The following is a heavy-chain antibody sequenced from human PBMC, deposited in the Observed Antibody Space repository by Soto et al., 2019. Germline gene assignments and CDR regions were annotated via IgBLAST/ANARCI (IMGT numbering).Heavy chain of an antibody. D-gene: IGHD2-21*02. CDR1: GGTFGTYG. V-gene: IGHV1-69*14. Sequence: QVHLVQSGAEVKKPGSSVNISCKASGGTFGTYGLNWVRQFPGQGLEWMGGIIPASDTENYAQKFQGRVTITADKSTNSAHMKMDSLTSDDTAVYYCATAVTAGTYYYYGLDVWGQWTTVTVS. CDR2: IIPASDTE. J-gene: IGHJ6*02. CDR3: ATAVTAGTYYYYGLDV.